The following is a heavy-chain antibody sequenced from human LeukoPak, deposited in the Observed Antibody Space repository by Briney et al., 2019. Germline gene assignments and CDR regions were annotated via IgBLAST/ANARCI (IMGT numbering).Heavy chain of an antibody. J-gene: IGHJ5*02. Sequence: ASVKVSCKASGYTFTSYDINWVRQATGQGLEWMGWMNPNSGNTGYAQKFQGRVTITRNTSISTAYMELSSLRSEDTAVYYCARDQGWELSTWPVAWGQGTLVTVSS. CDR3: ARDQGWELSTWPVA. CDR1: GYTFTSYD. D-gene: IGHD1-26*01. CDR2: MNPNSGNT. V-gene: IGHV1-8*03.